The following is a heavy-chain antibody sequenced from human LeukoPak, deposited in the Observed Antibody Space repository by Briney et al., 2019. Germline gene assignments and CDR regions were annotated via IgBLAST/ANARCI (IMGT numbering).Heavy chain of an antibody. CDR3: ARLRIYSGSYPFDS. D-gene: IGHD1-26*01. V-gene: IGHV4-59*01. CDR2: IYYSGSA. Sequence: TSETLSLTCSISGGSISSYYWSWIRQPPGKRLEWIGYIYYSGSAKYNPSLKSRVTISVDTSKNQFSLKLSSVTATDTAVYYCARLRIYSGSYPFDSWGQGTMVTVSS. CDR1: GGSISSYY. J-gene: IGHJ3*02.